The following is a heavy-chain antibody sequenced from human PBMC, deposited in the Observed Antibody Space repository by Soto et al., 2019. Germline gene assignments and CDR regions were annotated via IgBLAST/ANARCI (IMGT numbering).Heavy chain of an antibody. V-gene: IGHV3-30*18. CDR1: GFTFSSYG. CDR3: AKDPSWQGGGYYYYGMDV. Sequence: QVQLVESGGGVVQPGRSLRLSCAASGFTFSSYGMHWVRQAPGKGLEWVAVISYDGSNKYYADSVKGRFTISRDNSKNTLYLQMNRLRAEDTAVYYCAKDPSWQGGGYYYYGMDVWGQGTTVTVSS. J-gene: IGHJ6*01. CDR2: ISYDGSNK. D-gene: IGHD1-26*01.